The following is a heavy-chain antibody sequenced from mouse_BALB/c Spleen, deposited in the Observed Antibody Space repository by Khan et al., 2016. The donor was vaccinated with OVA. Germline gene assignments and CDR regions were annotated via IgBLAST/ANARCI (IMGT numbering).Heavy chain of an antibody. V-gene: IGHV14-3*02. CDR1: AFNIKDTY. D-gene: IGHD2-2*01. CDR3: ARDGAVISLWFGMDD. J-gene: IGHJ4*01. CDR2: IDPANGNT. Sequence: VQLKESGAELVKPGASVKLSCTASAFNIKDTYIHWVKQRPEQGLEWIGRIDPANGNTKYDPKFQGKATVTADTSSNTAYLQLSSLTSEDTAVYYGARDGAVISLWFGMDDWGQGTSGTVSS.